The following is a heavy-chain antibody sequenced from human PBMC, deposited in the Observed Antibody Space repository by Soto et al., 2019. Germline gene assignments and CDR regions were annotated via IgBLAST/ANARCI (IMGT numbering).Heavy chain of an antibody. J-gene: IGHJ4*02. Sequence: QVQLQESGPGLVKPSQTLSLTCTVSGGSISSGDYYWSWIRQPPGKGLEWIGYIYYSGSTYYNPSLKSRVTISVDTSKNPFSLKLSSVTAADTAVYYCARAPCEGGDCYSFDYWGQGTLVTVSS. D-gene: IGHD2-21*02. CDR3: ARAPCEGGDCYSFDY. CDR2: IYYSGST. CDR1: GGSISSGDYY. V-gene: IGHV4-30-4*01.